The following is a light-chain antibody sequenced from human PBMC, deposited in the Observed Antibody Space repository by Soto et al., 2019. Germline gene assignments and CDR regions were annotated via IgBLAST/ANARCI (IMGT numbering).Light chain of an antibody. CDR2: EVS. CDR1: SSDVGGYNY. CDR3: CSHTSYNTRV. J-gene: IGLJ1*01. V-gene: IGLV2-14*01. Sequence: QSALTQPAPVSGSPGQSITISCTGTSSDVGGYNYVSWYQQHPGKAPKLIIHEVSDRPSGISDRFSGSKSGNTASLTISGLQADDEADHYCCSHTSYNTRVFGTGTKSPS.